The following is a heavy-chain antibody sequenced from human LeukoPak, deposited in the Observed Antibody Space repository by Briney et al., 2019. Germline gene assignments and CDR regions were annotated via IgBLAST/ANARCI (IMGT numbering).Heavy chain of an antibody. CDR2: ISGSGGST. CDR1: KFNFNSYG. V-gene: IGHV3-23*01. CDR3: AKDPNGDYIGAFDI. J-gene: IGHJ3*02. D-gene: IGHD4-17*01. Sequence: PGGSLRLSCTTSKFNFNSYGMTWVRQAPGKGLEWVSSISGSGGSTQYAPTVQGRFTISRDNSKNTLYLQMNSLRAEDTAVYYCAKDPNGDYIGAFDIWGQGTMVTVSS.